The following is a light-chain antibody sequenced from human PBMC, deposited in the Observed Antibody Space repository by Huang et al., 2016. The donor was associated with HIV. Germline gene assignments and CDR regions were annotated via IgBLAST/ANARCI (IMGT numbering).Light chain of an antibody. J-gene: IGKJ3*01. V-gene: IGKV2-28*01. CDR1: QSHLHSNGYNY. CDR2: LGS. CDR3: MQALQTPV. Sequence: EIVMTQSPLSLPVTPGEPASISCRASQSHLHSNGYNYLDWYLQKPGQSPQLLIYLGSKRSTGVPDRLSGSGSGTDLTLKISRVEAEDVCIYYCMQALQTPVFGPGTRVDIK.